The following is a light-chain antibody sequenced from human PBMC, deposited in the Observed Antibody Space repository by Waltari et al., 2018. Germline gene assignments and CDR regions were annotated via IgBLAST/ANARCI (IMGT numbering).Light chain of an antibody. CDR1: QSVNNY. J-gene: IGKJ3*01. CDR2: DAS. CDR3: QQRSNWPPLFT. Sequence: IVLTQSPATLSFSPGERATLSCRARQSVNNYLAWYQQKPGQAPRLLIYDASNRATSIPARFSGSGSGTDFTLTISSLEPEDFAVYYCQQRSNWPPLFTFGPGTKVHIK. V-gene: IGKV3-11*01.